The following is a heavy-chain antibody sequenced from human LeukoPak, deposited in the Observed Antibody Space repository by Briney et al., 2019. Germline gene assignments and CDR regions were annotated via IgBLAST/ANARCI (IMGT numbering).Heavy chain of an antibody. CDR2: ITQIESI. D-gene: IGHD2-15*01. CDR3: ARDVVGYFDY. V-gene: IGHV4-34*01. CDR1: GGSFSDYY. J-gene: IGHJ4*02. Sequence: SGTLSLTCAVYGGSFSDYYWTWIRQPPGKGLEWIGEITQIESINYNPSLASRVTMSVDTSKNQFSLKLSSVTAADTAVYYCARDVVGYFDYWGQGTLVTVSS.